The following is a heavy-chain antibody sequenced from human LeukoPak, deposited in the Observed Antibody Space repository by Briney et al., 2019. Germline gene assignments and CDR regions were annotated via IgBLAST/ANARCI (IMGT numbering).Heavy chain of an antibody. Sequence: SETLSLTCTVSGGSISSSSSYWAWIRQPPGKGLAWIGSIYDSGSTYFNPSLKSRVTISVDTSRNQFSLNLSSVTAADTAVYFCAKHSGYSSSWLGYWGQGTLVTVSS. CDR2: IYDSGST. CDR1: GGSISSSSSY. V-gene: IGHV4-39*01. D-gene: IGHD6-13*01. CDR3: AKHSGYSSSWLGY. J-gene: IGHJ4*02.